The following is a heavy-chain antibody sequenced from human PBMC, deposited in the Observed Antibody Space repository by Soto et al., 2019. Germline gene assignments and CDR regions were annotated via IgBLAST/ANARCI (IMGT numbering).Heavy chain of an antibody. J-gene: IGHJ6*02. CDR1: GYSFTSYW. V-gene: IGHV5-10-1*01. CDR3: ARLSRDCNYYYYYGMDV. Sequence: GESLKISCKGSGYSFTSYWISWVRQMLGKGLEWMGRIDPSDSYTNYSPSFQGHVTISADKSISTAYLQWSSLKASDTAMYYCARLSRDCNYYYYYGMDVWGQGTTVTVSS. D-gene: IGHD2-21*02. CDR2: IDPSDSYT.